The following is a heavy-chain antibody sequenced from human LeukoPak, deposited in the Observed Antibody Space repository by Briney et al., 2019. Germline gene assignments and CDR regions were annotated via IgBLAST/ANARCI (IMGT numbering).Heavy chain of an antibody. CDR2: INSDGSST. CDR1: GFTFSSYW. Sequence: GGSLRLSCAASGFTFSSYWMHWVRQAPGKGLVWVSRINSDGSSTSYADSVKGRFTISRDNAKNTLYLQMNSLRAEDTAVYYCARDPDSSGYYWDDAFDIWGQGTMVTVSS. D-gene: IGHD3-22*01. J-gene: IGHJ3*02. CDR3: ARDPDSSGYYWDDAFDI. V-gene: IGHV3-74*01.